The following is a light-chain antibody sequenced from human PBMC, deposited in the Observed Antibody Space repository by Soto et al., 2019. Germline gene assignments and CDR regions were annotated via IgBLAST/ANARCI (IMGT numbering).Light chain of an antibody. J-gene: IGLJ2*01. CDR3: QTWVTGIHI. CDR1: SGHSNYA. Sequence: QAVVTQSPSASASLGASVKLTCTLSSGHSNYAIAWHQQQPEKGPRFLMKLNSDGSHSKGDGIPDRFSGSSSGAERYLTISNLQSEDEADYYCQTWVTGIHIFGGGTKLTVL. CDR2: LNSDGSH. V-gene: IGLV4-69*01.